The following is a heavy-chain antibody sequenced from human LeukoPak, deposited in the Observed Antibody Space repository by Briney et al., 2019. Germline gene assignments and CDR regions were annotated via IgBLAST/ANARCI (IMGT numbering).Heavy chain of an antibody. V-gene: IGHV1-58*01. D-gene: IGHD3-10*01. CDR1: GFSFTSSA. Sequence: GASVNVSCKASGFSFTSSAVQWVRQARGQRLGWIGWIVVGSGNTNYAQKFQERVTITRDMSTSTAYMELSSLRSEDTAVYYCAAPVRGSGSYYSRMDVWGQGTTVTVSS. J-gene: IGHJ6*02. CDR2: IVVGSGNT. CDR3: AAPVRGSGSYYSRMDV.